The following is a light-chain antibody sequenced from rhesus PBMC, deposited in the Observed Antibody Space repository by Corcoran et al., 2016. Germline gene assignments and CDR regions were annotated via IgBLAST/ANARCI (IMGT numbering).Light chain of an antibody. CDR3: QQYSDWYS. CDR2: GAS. Sequence: EIVMTQSPATLSLSPGEGATLSCRASQSVSSNLAWYQQKPGQAPRLLIYGASNRATGIPDRFSGSGSGTELTLTMKNLEPEDCAVYFCQQYSDWYSFGQGTKVEIK. CDR1: QSVSSN. J-gene: IGKJ2*01. V-gene: IGKV3-42*03.